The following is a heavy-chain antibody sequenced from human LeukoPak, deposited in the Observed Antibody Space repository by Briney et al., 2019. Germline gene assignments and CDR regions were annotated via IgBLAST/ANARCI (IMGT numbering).Heavy chain of an antibody. CDR2: IIPILGIA. CDR1: GGTFISYT. Sequence: ASVKVSCKSSGGTFISYTISWVRQAPGQGPEWMGRIIPILGIANYAQKFQGRVTITADKSTSTAYMELSSLRSEDTAVYYCARAGRYCSSTSCPPFDYWGQGTLVTVSS. CDR3: ARAGRYCSSTSCPPFDY. D-gene: IGHD2-2*01. V-gene: IGHV1-69*02. J-gene: IGHJ4*02.